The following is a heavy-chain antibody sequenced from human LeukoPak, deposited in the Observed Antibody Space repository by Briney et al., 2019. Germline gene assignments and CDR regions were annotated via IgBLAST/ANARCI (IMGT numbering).Heavy chain of an antibody. CDR2: IKSKTDGGTT. CDR1: GFTFSNAW. Sequence: GGSLRLSCAASGFTFSNAWMSWVRQAPGKGLEWVGRIKSKTDGGTTDYAAPVKGRFTISRDDSKSIAYLQMNSLKTEDTSVYYCTRGDYYGSGGRPDYFDYWGQGTLVTVSS. V-gene: IGHV3-15*01. D-gene: IGHD3-10*01. J-gene: IGHJ4*02. CDR3: TRGDYYGSGGRPDYFDY.